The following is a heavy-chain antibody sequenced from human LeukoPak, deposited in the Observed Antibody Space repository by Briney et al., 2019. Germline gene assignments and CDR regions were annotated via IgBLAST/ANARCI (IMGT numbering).Heavy chain of an antibody. V-gene: IGHV3-48*02. J-gene: IGHJ4*02. Sequence: GGSLRLSCAASGFTFSSYSMNWVRQAPGKGLEWVSSISSSSSTIYYADSVKGRFTISRDNAKNSLYLQMNSLRDEDTAVYYCARGVGPSDRYFDWLLLDYFDYWGQGTLVTVSS. CDR1: GFTFSSYS. CDR2: ISSSSSTI. CDR3: ARGVGPSDRYFDWLLLDYFDY. D-gene: IGHD3-9*01.